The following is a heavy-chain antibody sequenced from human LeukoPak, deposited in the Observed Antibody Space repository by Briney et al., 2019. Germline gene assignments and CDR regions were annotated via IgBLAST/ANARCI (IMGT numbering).Heavy chain of an antibody. CDR1: GGSISSRTHY. CDR3: ARDFGDWRTDY. CDR2: INYSGKL. Sequence: SETLSLTCSVSGGSISSRTHYWAWIRQPPGKGLEWIGSINYSGKLTYNPSLTSRVTVSIDTSKNQFSLTLSSVTAADTAVYYCARDFGDWRTDYWGQGTLVTVSS. V-gene: IGHV4-39*07. D-gene: IGHD2-21*02. J-gene: IGHJ4*02.